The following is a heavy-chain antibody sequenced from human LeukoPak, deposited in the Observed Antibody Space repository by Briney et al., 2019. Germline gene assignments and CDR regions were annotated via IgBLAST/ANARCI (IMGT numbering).Heavy chain of an antibody. CDR3: AKSRVDLRNTMIVVDPAWDY. V-gene: IGHV3-23*01. J-gene: IGHJ4*02. CDR1: GFTFSSYA. CDR2: ISGSGGST. Sequence: PGGSLRLSCAASGFTFSSYAMSWVRQAPGKGLEWVSAISGSGGSTYYADSVKGRFTISRDNSKNTLYLQMNSLRAEDTAVYYCAKSRVDLRNTMIVVDPAWDYWGQGTLVTVSS. D-gene: IGHD3-22*01.